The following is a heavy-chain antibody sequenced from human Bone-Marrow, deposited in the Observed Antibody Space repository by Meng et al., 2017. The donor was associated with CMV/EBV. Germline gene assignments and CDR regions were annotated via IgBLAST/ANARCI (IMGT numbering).Heavy chain of an antibody. D-gene: IGHD6-6*01. V-gene: IGHV1-18*04. CDR3: ARAGGYIEIAARPADY. CDR2: ISAYNGNT. Sequence: ASVKVSCKASGYTFTGYYMHWVRQAPGQGLEWMGWISAYNGNTNYAQKLQGRVTMTTDTSTSTAYMELRSLRSDDTAVYYCARAGGYIEIAARPADYWGQGTLVTVSS. CDR1: GYTFTGYY. J-gene: IGHJ4*02.